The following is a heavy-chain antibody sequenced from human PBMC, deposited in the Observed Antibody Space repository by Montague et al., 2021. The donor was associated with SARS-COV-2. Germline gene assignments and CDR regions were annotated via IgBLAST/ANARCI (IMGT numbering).Heavy chain of an antibody. CDR1: GGSIGNWTYY. CDR2: LYYTGGA. D-gene: IGHD3-16*02. V-gene: IGHV4-39*07. J-gene: IGHJ4*02. CDR3: ARHRTYYDEVWGTHRYTPDY. Sequence: SDTLSLTCTVSGGSIGNWTYYWGWVRQPPGRGLEWIASLYYTGGAFCNPSLMSRVTKSFDTSKNQISLNLASVTAADTAVYYCARHRTYYDEVWGTHRYTPDYWGQGTLVTVSS.